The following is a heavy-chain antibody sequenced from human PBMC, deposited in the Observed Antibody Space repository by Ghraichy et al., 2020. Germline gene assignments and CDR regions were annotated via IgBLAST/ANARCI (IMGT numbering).Heavy chain of an antibody. CDR3: AKDIVVVPADYYGMAV. CDR1: GFTFDDYA. CDR2: ITWDGATT. Sequence: GESLNISCAAYGFTFDDYAMHWVRQAPGKGLEWVSLITWDGATTSYADSVKGRFTISRDNNKNSLTLQMNSLRTEDTALYYCAKDIVVVPADYYGMAVWGQGTTVIVSS. J-gene: IGHJ6*02. V-gene: IGHV3-43*02. D-gene: IGHD2-2*01.